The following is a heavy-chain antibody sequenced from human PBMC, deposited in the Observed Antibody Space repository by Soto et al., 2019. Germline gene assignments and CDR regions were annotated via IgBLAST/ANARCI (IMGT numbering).Heavy chain of an antibody. J-gene: IGHJ6*02. V-gene: IGHV3-30-3*01. CDR3: AKNPKRGLQEVPGTKGYYYYGRNV. Sequence: QVQLVESGGGVVQPGRSLRLSCAASGFTFSSYAMHWVRQAPGKGLEWVAVISYDGSNKYYADSVKGRFTISRDNSRKPRFLQRTGLKAKDTVVYYFAKNPKRGLQEVPGTKGYYYYGRNVWGQGTTFTVSS. CDR2: ISYDGSNK. D-gene: IGHD6-19*01. CDR1: GFTFSSYA.